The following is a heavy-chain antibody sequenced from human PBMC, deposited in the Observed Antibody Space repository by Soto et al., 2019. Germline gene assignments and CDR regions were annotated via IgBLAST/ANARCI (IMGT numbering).Heavy chain of an antibody. CDR2: ISAYNGNT. CDR3: ARGSTNYDFWSGKDYYYGMDV. J-gene: IGHJ6*02. V-gene: IGHV1-18*01. Sequence: ASVKVSCKASGYTFTSYGISWVRQAPGQGLEWMGWISAYNGNTNYAQKLQGRVTMTTDTSTSTAYMELRGLRSDDTAVYYCARGSTNYDFWSGKDYYYGMDVWGQGTTVTVSS. CDR1: GYTFTSYG. D-gene: IGHD3-3*01.